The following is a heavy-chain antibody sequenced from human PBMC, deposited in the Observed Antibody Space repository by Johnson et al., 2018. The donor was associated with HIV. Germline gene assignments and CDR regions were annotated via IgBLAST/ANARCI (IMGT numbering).Heavy chain of an antibody. CDR2: IGTAGDT. V-gene: IGHV3-13*01. CDR1: GFSVSNNY. J-gene: IGHJ3*02. D-gene: IGHD5-18*01. Sequence: RLSCGASGFSVSNNYMNWVRQAPGQGLQWVSGIGTAGDTYYSGSVKGRFTISRENAKNSLYLQMNSLRAGDTAVYYCARGRGVGRPIQKWLGAAFDIWGQGTMVTVSS. CDR3: ARGRGVGRPIQKWLGAAFDI.